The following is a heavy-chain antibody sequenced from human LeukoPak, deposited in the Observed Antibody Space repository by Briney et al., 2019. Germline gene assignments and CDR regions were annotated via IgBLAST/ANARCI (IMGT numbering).Heavy chain of an antibody. Sequence: SVKVSCKASGGTFSSYAISWVRQAPGQGLEWMGGIIPIFGTANYAQKFQGRVTITADESTSTAYMELSSLRSEDTAVYYCARVVTEDGYNSGYWGQGTLVTVSS. J-gene: IGHJ4*02. CDR1: GGTFSSYA. V-gene: IGHV1-69*13. CDR3: ARVVTEDGYNSGY. D-gene: IGHD5-24*01. CDR2: IIPIFGTA.